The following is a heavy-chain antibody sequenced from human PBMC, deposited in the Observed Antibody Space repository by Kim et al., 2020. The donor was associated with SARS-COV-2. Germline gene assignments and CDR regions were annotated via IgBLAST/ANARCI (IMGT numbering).Heavy chain of an antibody. CDR1: GFTFSYYY. J-gene: IGHJ6*02. D-gene: IGHD3-16*02. V-gene: IGHV3-11*01. Sequence: GGSLRLSCAASGFTFSYYYMSWIRQAPGKGLEWDSYISSSGSTIYYADSVKGRFTISRDNAKNSLYLQMNSLRAEDTAVYYCARGGYDYVWGSYRLHKQDYYGMDVWGQGTTVTVSS. CDR3: ARGGYDYVWGSYRLHKQDYYGMDV. CDR2: ISSSGSTI.